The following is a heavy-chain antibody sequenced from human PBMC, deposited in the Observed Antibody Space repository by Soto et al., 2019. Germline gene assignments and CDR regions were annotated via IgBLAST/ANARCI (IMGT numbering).Heavy chain of an antibody. CDR1: GGSISSGGYS. J-gene: IGHJ4*02. D-gene: IGHD4-17*01. CDR2: IYHSGST. CDR3: ARGMTTVTTFDY. Sequence: PSETLSLTCAVSGGSISSGGYSWSWIRQPPGKGLECIGYIYHSGSTYYNPSLKSRVTTSVDRSKNQFSLKLSSVTAADTAVYYCARGMTTVTTFDYWGQGTLVTVSS. V-gene: IGHV4-30-2*01.